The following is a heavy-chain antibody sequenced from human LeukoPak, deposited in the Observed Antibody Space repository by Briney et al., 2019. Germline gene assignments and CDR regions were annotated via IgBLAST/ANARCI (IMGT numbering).Heavy chain of an antibody. CDR2: INPSGGST. D-gene: IGHD4-23*01. CDR3: AREGRWHNWFDP. CDR1: GYIFTNYY. Sequence: ASVKVSCNASGYIFTNYYMHWVRQAPGLGLEWMGMINPSGGSTRYAQKFQGRVAMTRDTSTSTVYMELSRLRSDDTAVYYCAREGRWHNWFDPWGQGTLVTVSS. J-gene: IGHJ5*02. V-gene: IGHV1-46*01.